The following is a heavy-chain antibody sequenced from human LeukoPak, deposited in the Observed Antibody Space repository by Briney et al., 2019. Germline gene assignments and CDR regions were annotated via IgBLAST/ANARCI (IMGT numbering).Heavy chain of an antibody. CDR2: IYYSGST. CDR3: ARSREWELRLYYYYMDV. CDR1: GGSISSYY. J-gene: IGHJ6*03. Sequence: PSETLSLTCTVSGGSISSYYWSWIRQPPGKGLEWIGYIYYSGSTDYNPSLKSRVTIPVDTSRNQFSLKLSSVTAADTAVYYCARSREWELRLYYYYMDVWGKGTTVTVSS. V-gene: IGHV4-59*01. D-gene: IGHD1-26*01.